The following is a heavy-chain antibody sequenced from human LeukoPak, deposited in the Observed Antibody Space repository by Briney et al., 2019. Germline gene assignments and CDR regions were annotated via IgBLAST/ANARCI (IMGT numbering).Heavy chain of an antibody. CDR3: ARDYYDSSGYYHYFDY. CDR2: IYYSGST. D-gene: IGHD3-22*01. Sequence: PSETLSLTCTVSGGSISSYYWGWIRQPPGKGLEWIGSIYYSGSTYYNPSLKSRVTISVDTSKNQFSLKLSSVTAADTAVYYCARDYYDSSGYYHYFDYWGQGTLVTVSS. V-gene: IGHV4-39*07. CDR1: GGSISSYY. J-gene: IGHJ4*02.